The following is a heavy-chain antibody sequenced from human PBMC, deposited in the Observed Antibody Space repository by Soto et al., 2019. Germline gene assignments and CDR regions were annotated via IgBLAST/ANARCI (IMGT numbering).Heavy chain of an antibody. CDR1: GFTFSSYG. J-gene: IGHJ3*02. CDR3: AKDRGSGGSCYSCRDAFDI. V-gene: IGHV3-30*18. D-gene: IGHD2-15*01. Sequence: GGSLRLSCAASGFTFSSYGMHWVRQAPGKGLEWVAVISYDGSNKYYADSVKGRFTISRDNSKNTLYLQMNSLRAEDTAVYYCAKDRGSGGSCYSCRDAFDIWGQGTMVTVSS. CDR2: ISYDGSNK.